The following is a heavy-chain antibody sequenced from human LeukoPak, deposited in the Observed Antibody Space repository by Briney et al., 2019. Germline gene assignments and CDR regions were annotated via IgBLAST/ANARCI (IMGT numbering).Heavy chain of an antibody. CDR3: ARDWGYCSNTSCHVFDY. Sequence: GGSLRLSCAASGFTVSSNYMSWVRQAPGKGLEWVSVIYSGDNTDYADSVKGRFTISRDNSKNTLYLQMNSLRAEDTGVYYCARDWGYCSNTSCHVFDYWGQGTLVTVSS. J-gene: IGHJ4*02. D-gene: IGHD2-2*01. CDR1: GFTVSSNY. CDR2: IYSGDNT. V-gene: IGHV3-53*01.